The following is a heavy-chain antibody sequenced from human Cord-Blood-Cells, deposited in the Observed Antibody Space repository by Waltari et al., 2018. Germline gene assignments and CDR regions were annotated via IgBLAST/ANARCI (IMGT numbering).Heavy chain of an antibody. Sequence: EVQLVESGGGLVKPGGTLRLSCAASGFTFISNCINWVRQSPGKGLEWVSSISSSSSYIYYADSVKGRFTISRDNAKNSLYLQMNSLRAEDTAVYYCATRFLEWLLDAFDIWGQGTMVTVSS. J-gene: IGHJ3*02. CDR3: ATRFLEWLLDAFDI. V-gene: IGHV3-21*01. CDR1: GFTFISNC. CDR2: ISSSSSYI. D-gene: IGHD3-3*01.